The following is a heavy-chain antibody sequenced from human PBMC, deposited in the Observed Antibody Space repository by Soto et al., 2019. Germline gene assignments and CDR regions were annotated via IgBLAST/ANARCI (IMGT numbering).Heavy chain of an antibody. V-gene: IGHV3-11*01. Sequence: QVQLVESGGGLVKPGGSLRLSCAASGFTFSDYYMSWIRQAPGKGLEWVSYISSSGSSIYYADSVKGRLTISRDNAKNSRYMEMNTQRAEDTGVYYGARDSGCYSNYCYGMDVWGQGTTVTVFS. CDR1: GFTFSDYY. J-gene: IGHJ6*02. CDR2: ISSSGSSI. D-gene: IGHD1-26*01. CDR3: ARDSGCYSNYCYGMDV.